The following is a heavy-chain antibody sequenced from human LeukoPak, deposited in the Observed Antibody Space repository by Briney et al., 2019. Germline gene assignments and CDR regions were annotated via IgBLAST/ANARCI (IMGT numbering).Heavy chain of an antibody. CDR2: ISGSGAST. CDR3: AKGLPLHCYYMDV. Sequence: GGSLRLSCAASGFTFSNYGMSWVRQAPGKGLEWVSAISGSGASTYYADSVKGRSTISRDNSKNTLYLQISNLRAEDTALYYCAKGLPLHCYYMDVWGKGTTVTVSS. V-gene: IGHV3-23*01. J-gene: IGHJ6*03. CDR1: GFTFSNYG.